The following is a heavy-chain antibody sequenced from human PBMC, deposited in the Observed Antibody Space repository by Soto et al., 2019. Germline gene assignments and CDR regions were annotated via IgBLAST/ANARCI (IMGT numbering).Heavy chain of an antibody. CDR1: GYTFSHFW. D-gene: IGHD1-7*01. CDR2: IYPGDSDT. V-gene: IGHV5-51*01. J-gene: IGHJ6*02. CDR3: ARQNYIRRDDYYYYGMDV. Sequence: PGESLKISCKGSGYTFSHFWIGWVRQMPGKGLEWMGIIYPGDSDTRYSPSFQGQVTISADKSISAIYLQWSSLKASDTAIYFCARQNYIRRDDYYYYGMDVWGQGTTVTVSS.